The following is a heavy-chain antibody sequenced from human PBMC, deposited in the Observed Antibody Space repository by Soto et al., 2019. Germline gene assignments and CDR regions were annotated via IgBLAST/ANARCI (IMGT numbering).Heavy chain of an antibody. J-gene: IGHJ5*02. V-gene: IGHV4-39*01. CDR1: GGSISSSSYY. CDR2: INYSGST. D-gene: IGHD5-18*01. Sequence: SETLSLTCTVSGGSISSSSYYWGWIRQPPGRGLEWIGTINYSGSTYYNPSLNSRVTISVDTSKNQFSLKVGSVTAADTAIYYCARLPRIQLWLGWLDPWGQGTLVTVSS. CDR3: ARLPRIQLWLGWLDP.